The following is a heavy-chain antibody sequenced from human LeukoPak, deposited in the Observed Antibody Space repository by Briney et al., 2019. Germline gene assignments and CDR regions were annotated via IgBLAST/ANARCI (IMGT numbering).Heavy chain of an antibody. CDR3: ARVGYGSGSYYNP. J-gene: IGHJ5*02. CDR2: ISSSSSYI. D-gene: IGHD3-10*01. Sequence: GGSLRLSCAASGFTFSSYSVNWVRQAPGKGLEWVSSISSSSSYIYYADSVKGRFTISRDNAKNSLYLQMNSLRAEDTAVYYCARVGYGSGSYYNPWGQGTLVTVSS. CDR1: GFTFSSYS. V-gene: IGHV3-21*01.